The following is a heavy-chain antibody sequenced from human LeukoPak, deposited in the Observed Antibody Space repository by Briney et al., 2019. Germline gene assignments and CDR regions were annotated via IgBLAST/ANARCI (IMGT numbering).Heavy chain of an antibody. J-gene: IGHJ4*02. CDR3: AREYYDSSSRGDY. Sequence: AGGSLRLSCAASGFTFSSYEMNWVRQAPGKGLEWVSYISSSSSTIYYADSVKGRFTISRDNAKNSLYLQMNSLRAEDTAVYYCAREYYDSSSRGDYWGQGTLVTVSS. V-gene: IGHV3-48*01. CDR1: GFTFSSYE. D-gene: IGHD3-22*01. CDR2: ISSSSSTI.